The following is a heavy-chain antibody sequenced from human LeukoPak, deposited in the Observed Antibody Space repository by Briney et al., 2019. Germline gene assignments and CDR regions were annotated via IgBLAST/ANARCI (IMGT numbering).Heavy chain of an antibody. V-gene: IGHV4-34*01. Sequence: SETLSLTCAVYGGSFSGYYWSWIRQPPGKGLEWIGEINHSGSTNYNPSLKSRVIISGDTSKNQFSLKLSSVTAADTAVYYCARDRPTVTKGGVDYFDYWGQGTLVTVSS. CDR2: INHSGST. D-gene: IGHD4-17*01. CDR3: ARDRPTVTKGGVDYFDY. CDR1: GGSFSGYY. J-gene: IGHJ4*02.